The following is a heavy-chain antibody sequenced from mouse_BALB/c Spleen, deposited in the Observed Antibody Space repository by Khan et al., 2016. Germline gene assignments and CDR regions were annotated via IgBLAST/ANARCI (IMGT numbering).Heavy chain of an antibody. Sequence: VQLKESGPGLVKPSQSLSLTCTVTGYSITSDYAWNWIRQFPGNKLEWMGYISYSGSTSYNPSLKSRISITRDTSKNQFFLQLNSVTTEDTATXYSARSDFYDLYAMDYWGQGTSVTVSS. CDR2: ISYSGST. CDR3: ARSDFYDLYAMDY. CDR1: GYSITSDYA. D-gene: IGHD2-3*01. V-gene: IGHV3-2*02. J-gene: IGHJ4*01.